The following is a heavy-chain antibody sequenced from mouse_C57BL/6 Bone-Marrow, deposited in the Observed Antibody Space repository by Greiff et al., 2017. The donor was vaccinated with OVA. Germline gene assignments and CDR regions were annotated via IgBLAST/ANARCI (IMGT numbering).Heavy chain of an antibody. D-gene: IGHD2-3*01. CDR1: GFTFSSYG. J-gene: IGHJ3*01. CDR2: ISSGGSYT. CDR3: ARQQADGYYGFAY. V-gene: IGHV5-6*01. Sequence: VQLVESGGDLVKPGGSLKLSCAASGFTFSSYGMSWVRQTPDKRLEWVATISSGGSYTYYPDSVKGRFTISRDNAKNTLYLQMSSLKSEDTAMYYCARQQADGYYGFAYWGQGTLVTVSA.